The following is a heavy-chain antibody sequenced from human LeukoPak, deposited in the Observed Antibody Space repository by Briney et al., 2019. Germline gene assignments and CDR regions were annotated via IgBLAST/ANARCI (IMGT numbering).Heavy chain of an antibody. D-gene: IGHD3-22*01. CDR2: IYHSGST. V-gene: IGHV4-38-2*02. CDR3: AKGGITMIVVVSIPGYYFDY. J-gene: IGHJ4*02. Sequence: SETLSLTCTVSGYSISSGYYWGWIRQPPGKGLEWIGSIYHSGSTYYNPSLKSRVTMSLDTSKNQFSLRLRSVTAADTAVYYCAKGGITMIVVVSIPGYYFDYWGQGTLVTVSS. CDR1: GYSISSGYY.